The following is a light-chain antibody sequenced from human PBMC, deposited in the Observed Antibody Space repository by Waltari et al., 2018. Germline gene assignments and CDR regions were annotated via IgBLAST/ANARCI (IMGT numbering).Light chain of an antibody. Sequence: QSVLTQPPSVSAAPGQKVTISCSGSSSNIGNNYVSWYQHLPGTAPKLLIYDNSNLPSGTPDRFSGSKSCTSATLGITGLQTGDEADYYCATWDSSLSAGVVFGGGTKLTVL. CDR1: SSNIGNNY. J-gene: IGLJ2*01. V-gene: IGLV1-51*01. CDR3: ATWDSSLSAGVV. CDR2: DNS.